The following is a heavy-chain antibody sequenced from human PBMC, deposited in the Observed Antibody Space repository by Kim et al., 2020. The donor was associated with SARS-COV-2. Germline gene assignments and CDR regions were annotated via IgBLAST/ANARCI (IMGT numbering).Heavy chain of an antibody. D-gene: IGHD3-3*01. J-gene: IGHJ4*02. V-gene: IGHV3-23*01. CDR1: GFPFNTYA. CDR3: ARLYPRERSEALYY. Sequence: GGSLRLSCAASGFPFNTYAMTWVRQAPGKGLTWVASIGTADTYYTDSVKGRFTISRDNSKNTLYLQMNTLRAEDTAIYYCARLYPRERSEALYYWGQGT. CDR2: IGTADT.